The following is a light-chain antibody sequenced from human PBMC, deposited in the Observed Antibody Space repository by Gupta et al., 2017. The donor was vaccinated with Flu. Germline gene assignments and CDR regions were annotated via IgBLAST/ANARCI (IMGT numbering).Light chain of an antibody. CDR1: TSDVGGSNS. J-gene: IGLJ2*01. CDR2: YVM. V-gene: IGLV2-14*01. Sequence: QSALTQPASVSGSPGRSITISCTGTTSDVGGSNSVAWYQQRPGTAPKLMIFYVMNRPSGISKRFACYTSCNPASTTTSGLQAEDEADDYCCSSKNGSTLVLVFGGGTKLTVL. CDR3: CSSKNGSTLVLV.